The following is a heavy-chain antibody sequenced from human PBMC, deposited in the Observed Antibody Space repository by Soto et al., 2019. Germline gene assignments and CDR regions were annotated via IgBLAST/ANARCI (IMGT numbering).Heavy chain of an antibody. Sequence: PGGSLRLSCAASGFTFRNYAMHWVRQAPGKGLQWVASISYDGDKEYYADSVKGRFTISRDNSKNTLYLQMNSLRPDDTAVYYCARDPDDFWSGYPDYWGQGNLVTVSS. J-gene: IGHJ4*02. V-gene: IGHV3-30-3*01. CDR3: ARDPDDFWSGYPDY. D-gene: IGHD3-3*01. CDR1: GFTFRNYA. CDR2: ISYDGDKE.